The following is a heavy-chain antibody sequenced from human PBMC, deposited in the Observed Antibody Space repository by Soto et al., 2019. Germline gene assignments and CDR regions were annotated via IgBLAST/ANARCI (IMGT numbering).Heavy chain of an antibody. CDR2: ISAYNGNT. Sequence: ASVKVSCKASGYTFISYGSSWVRQAPGQGLEWMGWISAYNGNTNYAQKLQGRVTMTTDTSTSTAYMELRSLRSDDTAVYYCARNRYFDWLDAFDIWGQGTMVTVSS. V-gene: IGHV1-18*01. CDR3: ARNRYFDWLDAFDI. D-gene: IGHD3-9*01. J-gene: IGHJ3*02. CDR1: GYTFISYG.